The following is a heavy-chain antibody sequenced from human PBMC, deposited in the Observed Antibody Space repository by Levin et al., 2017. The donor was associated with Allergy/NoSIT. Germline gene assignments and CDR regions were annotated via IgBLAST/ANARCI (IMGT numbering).Heavy chain of an antibody. J-gene: IGHJ5*02. CDR1: GGSISSGFYY. CDR3: ARAYTAAAQRWFDP. D-gene: IGHD6-13*01. V-gene: IGHV4-31*03. Sequence: SSETLSLTCTVSGGSISSGFYYWSWIRQHPGKGLEWMGYISYSGSTYYNPSLKSRLTMSLDTSKNQFSLRLTSVTVADTAVYYCARAYTAAAQRWFDPWGQGTLVTVSS. CDR2: ISYSGST.